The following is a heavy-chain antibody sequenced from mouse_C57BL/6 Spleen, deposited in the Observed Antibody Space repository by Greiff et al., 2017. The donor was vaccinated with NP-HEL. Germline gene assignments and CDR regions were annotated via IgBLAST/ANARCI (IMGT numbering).Heavy chain of an antibody. J-gene: IGHJ4*01. CDR2: INPSNGGT. CDR1: GYTFTSYR. CDR3: ARSTTVVGYAMDY. Sequence: QVQLQQSGTELVKPGASVKLSCKASGYTFTSYRMHWVKQRPGQGLEWIGNINPSNGGTNYNEKFKSKATLTVDKSSSTAYMQLSSLTSEDSAFYYCARSTTVVGYAMDYWGQGTSVTVSS. D-gene: IGHD1-1*01. V-gene: IGHV1-53*01.